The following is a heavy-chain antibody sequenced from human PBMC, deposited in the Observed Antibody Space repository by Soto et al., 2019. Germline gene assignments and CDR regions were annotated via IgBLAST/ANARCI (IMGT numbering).Heavy chain of an antibody. D-gene: IGHD3-3*01. V-gene: IGHV1-18*01. CDR3: ARDIGGFTFFGVVVGAADVLDI. J-gene: IGHJ3*02. CDR2: ISAYNGNT. Sequence: ASVKVSCKASGYTFTSYGISWVRQAPGQGLEWMGWISAYNGNTNYAQKLQGRVTMTTDTSTSTAYMELRSLRSDDTAVYYCARDIGGFTFFGVVVGAADVLDIWGEGTMVTVS. CDR1: GYTFTSYG.